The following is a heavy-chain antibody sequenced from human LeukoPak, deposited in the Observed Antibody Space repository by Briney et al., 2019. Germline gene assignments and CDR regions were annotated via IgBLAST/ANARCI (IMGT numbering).Heavy chain of an antibody. J-gene: IGHJ4*02. CDR2: IYYSGST. CDR1: GYSISTGYY. CDR3: AKPTSRLGSFDY. D-gene: IGHD2/OR15-2a*01. Sequence: SETLSLTCTVSGYSISTGYYWGWIRRPPGKGLEWIGSIYYSGSTYYNPSLKSRVTISVDTSKNQFSLKLRSVTAADTAVYYCAKPTSRLGSFDYWGQGTLVTVSS. V-gene: IGHV4-38-2*02.